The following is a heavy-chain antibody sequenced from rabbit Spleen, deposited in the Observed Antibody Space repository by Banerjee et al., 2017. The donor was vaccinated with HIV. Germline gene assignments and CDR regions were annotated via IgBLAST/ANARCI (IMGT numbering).Heavy chain of an antibody. V-gene: IGHV1S40*01. D-gene: IGHD8-1*01. CDR2: IDSGSSGFT. J-gene: IGHJ6*01. CDR3: ARDAGTSFSTYGMAL. CDR1: GVSFSSSSY. Sequence: QSLEESGGDLVKPGASLTLTCTASGVSFSSSSYMCWVRQAPGKGLEWIACIDSGSSGFTYFATWAKGRFTCSKTSSTTVTLQMTRLTAADTATYFCARDAGTSFSTYGMALWGQGTLVTVS.